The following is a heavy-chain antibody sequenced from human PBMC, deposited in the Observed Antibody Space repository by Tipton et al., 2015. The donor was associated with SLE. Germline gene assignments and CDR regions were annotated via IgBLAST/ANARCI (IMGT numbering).Heavy chain of an antibody. CDR2: IRYDGRQT. CDR1: GFTFNKFG. CDR3: ARGPEMELRGLDY. V-gene: IGHV3-30*02. Sequence: GSLRLSCTASGFTFNKFGMNWVRQAPGKGLEWVAFIRYDGRQTYYADSVKGRFTISRDNAKNSLYLQMNSLRAEDTALYYCARGPEMELRGLDYWGQGTLVTVSS. J-gene: IGHJ4*02. D-gene: IGHD1-7*01.